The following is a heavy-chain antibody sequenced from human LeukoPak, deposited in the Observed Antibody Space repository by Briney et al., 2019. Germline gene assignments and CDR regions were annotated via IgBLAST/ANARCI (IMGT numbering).Heavy chain of an antibody. V-gene: IGHV3-21*01. J-gene: IGHJ4*02. Sequence: GGSLRLSCAASGLTFSSYSMNWVRQAPGKGLEWVSSISSSSSYIYYADSVKGRFTISRDNAKNSLYLQMNSLRAEDTAVYYCARDQSITMVRGITRAPPKYWGQGTLVTVSS. CDR2: ISSSSSYI. CDR1: GLTFSSYS. D-gene: IGHD3-10*01. CDR3: ARDQSITMVRGITRAPPKY.